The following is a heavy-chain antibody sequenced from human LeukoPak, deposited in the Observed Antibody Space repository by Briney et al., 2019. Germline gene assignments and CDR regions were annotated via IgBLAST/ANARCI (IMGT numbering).Heavy chain of an antibody. V-gene: IGHV4-34*01. CDR1: DWSFSGYY. Sequence: SETLSLTCAVYDWSFSGYYWSWIRQPPGKGQEWIGEINHSGRPNYNASLKSRVTISEDTSKNQFSLKLSSVTAADTAVYYCARGRSSSGWYPNPNFDYWGQGTLATVSS. D-gene: IGHD6-19*01. CDR3: ARGRSSSGWYPNPNFDY. CDR2: INHSGRP. J-gene: IGHJ4*02.